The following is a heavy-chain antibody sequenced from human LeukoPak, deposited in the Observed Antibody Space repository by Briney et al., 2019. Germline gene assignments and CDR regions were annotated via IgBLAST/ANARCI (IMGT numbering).Heavy chain of an antibody. CDR1: GFMFDQYT. CDR2: ITWDGGST. Sequence: GGSLRLSCAASGFMFDQYTMHWVRQAPGKGLEWVSLITWDGGSTYYGDSVKGRFTISRDNSKNSLYLQLNSLRTEDTAFYYCAKESPYSTWFFDLWGQGTLVTVSS. D-gene: IGHD2-2*01. V-gene: IGHV3-43*01. CDR3: AKESPYSTWFFDL. J-gene: IGHJ4*02.